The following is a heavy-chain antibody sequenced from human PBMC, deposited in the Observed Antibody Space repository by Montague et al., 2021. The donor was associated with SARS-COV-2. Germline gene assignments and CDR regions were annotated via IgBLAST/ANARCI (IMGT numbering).Heavy chain of an antibody. CDR2: IYYSGXT. D-gene: IGHD6-13*01. J-gene: IGHJ4*02. CDR1: GGSVSSGGYY. Sequence: SETLSLTCTVSGGSVSSGGYYWSWIRQPPGKGLEWIGYIYYSGXTXYXXXXKXRVTISLDTSKNQFSLKLTSVTAAGTAVYYCARVSLAAAATRSDYWGQGTLVTVSS. V-gene: IGHV4-61*08. CDR3: ARVSLAAAATRSDY.